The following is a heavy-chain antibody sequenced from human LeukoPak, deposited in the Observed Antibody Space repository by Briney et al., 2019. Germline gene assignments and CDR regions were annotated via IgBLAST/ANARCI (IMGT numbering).Heavy chain of an antibody. J-gene: IGHJ5*02. CDR2: INPDSGGT. CDR3: ARGCRGGSCYSDNWFDP. V-gene: IGHV1-2*06. Sequence: GASVKVSCKASGYTFTGYYMHWVRQAPGQGLEWMGRINPDSGGTNYAQKFQGRVTMTRDTSISTAYMELSRLRSDDTAVYYCARGCRGGSCYSDNWFDPWGQGTLVTVSS. D-gene: IGHD2-15*01. CDR1: GYTFTGYY.